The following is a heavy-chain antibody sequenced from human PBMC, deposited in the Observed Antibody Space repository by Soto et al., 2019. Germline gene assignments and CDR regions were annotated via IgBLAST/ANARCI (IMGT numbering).Heavy chain of an antibody. J-gene: IGHJ5*02. CDR1: GFTFSSYS. V-gene: IGHV3-21*01. Sequence: EVQLVESGGGLVEPGGSLRLSCAASGFTFSSYSMNWVRQAPGKGLEWVSSISSSSSYIYYADSVKGRCTISRDNAKNSLYLQMNSLRAEDTAVYYCARDRADIVVVVAAPTWFDPWGQGTLVTVSS. CDR2: ISSSSSYI. D-gene: IGHD2-15*01. CDR3: ARDRADIVVVVAAPTWFDP.